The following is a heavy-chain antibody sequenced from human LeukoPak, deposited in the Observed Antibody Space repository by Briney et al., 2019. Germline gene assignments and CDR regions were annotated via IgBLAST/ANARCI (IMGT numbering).Heavy chain of an antibody. CDR3: TTYGSGRKFDY. V-gene: IGHV3-15*01. D-gene: IGHD3-10*01. CDR2: IKSKTDGGTT. J-gene: IGHJ4*02. CDR1: GFTFSNAW. Sequence: SGGSLRLSCAASGFTFSNAWINWVRQAPGKGLEWVGRIKSKTDGGTTDYAAPVKGTFTISRDDSTNKLYLQMNSLKSEDTAVYYCTTYGSGRKFDYWGQGVLVTVSS.